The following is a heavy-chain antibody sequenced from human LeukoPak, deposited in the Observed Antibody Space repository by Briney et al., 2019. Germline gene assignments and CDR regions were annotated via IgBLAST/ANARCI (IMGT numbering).Heavy chain of an antibody. CDR2: ISGSGGST. CDR1: GFTFSSYA. J-gene: IGHJ4*02. D-gene: IGHD3-22*01. Sequence: GASLRLSCAASGFTFSSYAMSWVRQAPGKGLEWVSAISGSGGSTYYADSVKGRFTISRDNSKSTLYLQMNSLRAEDTAVYYCAKRYYYDSSGYYYPYWGQGTLVTVSS. V-gene: IGHV3-23*01. CDR3: AKRYYYDSSGYYYPY.